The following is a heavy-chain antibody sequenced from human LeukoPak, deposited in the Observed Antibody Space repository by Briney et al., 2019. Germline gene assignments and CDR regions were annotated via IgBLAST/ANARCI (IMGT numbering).Heavy chain of an antibody. D-gene: IGHD3-3*01. CDR3: ARGVVVPIDYDFWSGYPHHYYGMDV. V-gene: IGHV4-59*12. J-gene: IGHJ6*02. CDR1: GGSISSYY. Sequence: SSETLSLTCTVSGGSISSYYWSWIRQPPGKGLEWIGYIYYSGSTNYNPSLKSRVTISVDTSKNQFSLKLSSVTAADTAVYYCARGVVVPIDYDFWSGYPHHYYGMDVWGQGTTVTVSS. CDR2: IYYSGST.